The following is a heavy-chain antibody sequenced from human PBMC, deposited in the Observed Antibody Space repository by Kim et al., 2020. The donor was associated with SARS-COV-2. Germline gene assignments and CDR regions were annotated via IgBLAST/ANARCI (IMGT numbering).Heavy chain of an antibody. D-gene: IGHD5-12*01. CDR2: ISWNSGSI. J-gene: IGHJ6*02. V-gene: IGHV3-9*01. CDR3: AKDRGSGYDSNYYYYYGMEV. Sequence: SLRLSCAASGFTFDDYAMHLVRQAPGKGLEWVSGISWNSGSIGYADSVKGRFTISRDNAKNSLYLQMNSLRAEDTALYYCAKDRGSGYDSNYYYYYGMEVWGQGTTVTVSS. CDR1: GFTFDDYA.